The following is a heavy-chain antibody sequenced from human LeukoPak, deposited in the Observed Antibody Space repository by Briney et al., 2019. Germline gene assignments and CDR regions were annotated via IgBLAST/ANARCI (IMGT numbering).Heavy chain of an antibody. V-gene: IGHV4-34*01. CDR1: GGSFSGYY. CDR3: AGPRGYSYGRFDY. Sequence: SETLSLTCAVYGGSFSGYYWSWIRQPPGKGLEWIGEINHSGSTNYNPSLKSRVTISVDTSKNQFSLKLSSVTAADTAVYYCAGPRGYSYGRFDYWGQGTLLTVSS. CDR2: INHSGST. D-gene: IGHD5-18*01. J-gene: IGHJ4*02.